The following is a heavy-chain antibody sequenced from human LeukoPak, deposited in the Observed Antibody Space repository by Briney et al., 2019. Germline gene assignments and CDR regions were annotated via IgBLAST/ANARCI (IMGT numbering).Heavy chain of an antibody. CDR2: ISSSSTTM. V-gene: IGHV3-48*02. D-gene: IGHD3-22*01. CDR1: GFSFSSYS. CDR3: ARAYYDSSGYYYEGFFQD. Sequence: GGSLRLSCAASGFSFSSYSVNWVRQAPGKGLEWVSYISSSSTTMYYADSVKGRFTISRDNAKNSLYLQMNSLRDEDTAVYYCARAYYDSSGYYYEGFFQDWGQGTLVTVSS. J-gene: IGHJ1*01.